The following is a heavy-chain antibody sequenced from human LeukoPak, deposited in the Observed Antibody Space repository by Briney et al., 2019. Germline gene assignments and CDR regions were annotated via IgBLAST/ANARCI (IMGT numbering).Heavy chain of an antibody. Sequence: GGSLRLSCTASGFTFSDYWMTWVRQAAGKGPEWVANIKQDGSQRYYLDSLRGRFTISRDNAKNSLFLQLTGLRAEDTAVYYCARRGGSSSRRSPIDYWGQGTLVTVSS. CDR3: ARRGGSSSRRSPIDY. V-gene: IGHV3-7*01. D-gene: IGHD6-6*01. J-gene: IGHJ4*02. CDR1: GFTFSDYW. CDR2: IKQDGSQR.